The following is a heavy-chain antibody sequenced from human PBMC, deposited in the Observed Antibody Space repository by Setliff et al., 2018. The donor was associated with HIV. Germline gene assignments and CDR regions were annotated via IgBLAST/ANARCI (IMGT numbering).Heavy chain of an antibody. CDR2: IYNSGST. D-gene: IGHD2-2*01. Sequence: SETLSLTCTVSGASINSGGYYWSWIRQHPGKGLDWIGYIYNSGSTYYNPSLKSRANISVDTSKNQFSLNLSSVTAADTAVYYCVRGYCSSTTCYDDYYYMDVWGKGSTVTVSS. J-gene: IGHJ6*03. CDR3: VRGYCSSTTCYDDYYYMDV. CDR1: GASINSGGYY. V-gene: IGHV4-31*03.